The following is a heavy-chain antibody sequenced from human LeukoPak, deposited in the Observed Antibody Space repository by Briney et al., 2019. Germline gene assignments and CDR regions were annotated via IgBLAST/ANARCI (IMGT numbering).Heavy chain of an antibody. V-gene: IGHV1-2*02. CDR1: GYTFTGYY. D-gene: IGHD1-26*01. CDR2: INPNSGGT. Sequence: ASAKVSCKASGYTFTGYYMHWVRQAPGQGLEWMGWINPNSGGTNYAQKFQGRVTMTRDTSISTVYMELSRLRSDDTAVYYCARLGLGSLPYFDYWGQGTLVTVSS. CDR3: ARLGLGSLPYFDY. J-gene: IGHJ4*02.